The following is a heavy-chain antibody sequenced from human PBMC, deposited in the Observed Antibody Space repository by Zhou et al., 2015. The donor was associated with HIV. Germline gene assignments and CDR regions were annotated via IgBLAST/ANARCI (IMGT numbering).Heavy chain of an antibody. J-gene: IGHJ5*02. CDR2: ISGRGDIT. D-gene: IGHD2-15*01. CDR3: ARGGGGPNWFDP. CDR1: GFTFNNYA. V-gene: IGHV3-23*01. Sequence: EVQLLDSGGGLVQPGGSLRLSCAASGFTFNNYAMAWIRQAPGKGPEWVSAISGRGDITYYVDSVKGRFTISRDNSKNTLYLQMNSLRAEDTAVYYCARGGGGPNWFDPWGQGTLVTVSS.